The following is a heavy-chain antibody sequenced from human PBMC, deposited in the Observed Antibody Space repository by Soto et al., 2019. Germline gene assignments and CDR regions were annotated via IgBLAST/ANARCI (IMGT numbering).Heavy chain of an antibody. D-gene: IGHD3-10*01. CDR2: IYYSGST. Sequence: SETLSLTCTVSGGSVSSGSYYWSWIRQPPGKGLEWIGYIYYSGSTNYNPSLKSRVTISVDTSKNQFSLKLSSVTAADTAVYYCARDRHGITMVRGVINKGYYFDYWGQGTLVTVSS. V-gene: IGHV4-61*01. J-gene: IGHJ4*02. CDR3: ARDRHGITMVRGVINKGYYFDY. CDR1: GGSVSSGSYY.